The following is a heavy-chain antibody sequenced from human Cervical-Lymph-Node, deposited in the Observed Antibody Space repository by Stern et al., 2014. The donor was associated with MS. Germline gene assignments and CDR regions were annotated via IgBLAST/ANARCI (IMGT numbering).Heavy chain of an antibody. CDR3: ARSNYCSAGSCYYYYGMDV. Sequence: VQLVESGAEVKKPGASVKVSCKASGYTFTGYYMHWVRQAPGQGLEWMGRIQPDSGGKYYAEKFKGRVLMTRDTSINTAYMELSRLRSDDTAVYYCARSNYCSAGSCYYYYGMDVWGQGTTVTVSS. CDR2: IQPDSGGK. V-gene: IGHV1-2*06. D-gene: IGHD2-15*01. J-gene: IGHJ6*02. CDR1: GYTFTGYY.